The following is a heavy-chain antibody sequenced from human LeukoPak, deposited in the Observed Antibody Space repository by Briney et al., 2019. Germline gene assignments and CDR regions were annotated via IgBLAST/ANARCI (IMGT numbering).Heavy chain of an antibody. D-gene: IGHD3-22*01. J-gene: IGHJ4*02. Sequence: GGSLRLSCAASGFTFSTHMMHWVRQAPGKGLVWVSRIYGDGSSTTYADSVRGRFTISRDNAKNTLFLQMNSLRVEDTAVYYCVMGVITPFDNWGQGTLVTVSS. CDR3: VMGVITPFDN. V-gene: IGHV3-74*01. CDR2: IYGDGSST. CDR1: GFTFSTHM.